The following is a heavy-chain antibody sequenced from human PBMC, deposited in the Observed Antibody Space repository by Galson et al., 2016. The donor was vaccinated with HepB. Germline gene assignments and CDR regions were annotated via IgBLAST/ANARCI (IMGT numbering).Heavy chain of an antibody. CDR1: GYSFTGYF. J-gene: IGHJ6*02. CDR3: AREFNRHTVTTFYYYGMDV. V-gene: IGHV1-2*02. Sequence: SVKVSCKASGYSFTGYFIHWVRQAPGQGLEWMGLIKPHSGGTKYAQKFQGRVTLTRDTSTSTVYMELTSLRSDDTAVHFCAREFNRHTVTTFYYYGMDVWGQGTTVTVSS. D-gene: IGHD4-17*01. CDR2: IKPHSGGT.